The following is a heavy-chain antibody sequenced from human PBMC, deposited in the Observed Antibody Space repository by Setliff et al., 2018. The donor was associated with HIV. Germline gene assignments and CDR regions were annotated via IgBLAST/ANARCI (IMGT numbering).Heavy chain of an antibody. CDR3: ARCYYDSSGPTDAFDI. CDR1: GYTFTGYF. J-gene: IGHJ3*02. V-gene: IGHV1-2*02. Sequence: RASVKVSCKASGYTFTGYFLHWVRQAPGQGLEYMGWINPNSGRTSYAQKFQGRLTMTRDTSRSTVYMELSSLRSEDTAVYYCARCYYDSSGPTDAFDIWGQGTVVTVSS. D-gene: IGHD3-22*01. CDR2: INPNSGRT.